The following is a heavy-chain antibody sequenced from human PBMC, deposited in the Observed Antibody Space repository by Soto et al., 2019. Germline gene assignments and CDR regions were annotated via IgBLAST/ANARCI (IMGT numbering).Heavy chain of an antibody. V-gene: IGHV5-51*01. CDR1: GYTFTNYW. J-gene: IGHJ6*02. CDR2: IYPGDPDT. Sequence: GESLKISCKGSGYTFTNYWIGWVRQMPGKGPEWMGIIYPGDPDTKYNPSFQGQVTISAGKSITTTYLQWSSLKASDTAIYYCAASIFYYGMDVWAQGTTVTVSS. CDR3: AASIFYYGMDV.